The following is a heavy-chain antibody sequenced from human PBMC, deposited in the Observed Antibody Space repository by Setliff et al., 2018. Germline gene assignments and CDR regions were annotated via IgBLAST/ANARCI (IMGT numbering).Heavy chain of an antibody. CDR3: ARNPAHLAAAGTFDY. Sequence: SETLSLTCAVYGGSFSGYYWGWIRQPPGKGLEWIGSIYHSGSTYYNPSLKSRVTISVDTSKNQFSLKLSSVTAADTAVYYCARNPAHLAAAGTFDYWGQGTLVTVSS. J-gene: IGHJ4*02. CDR1: GGSFSGYY. CDR2: IYHSGST. V-gene: IGHV4-38-2*01. D-gene: IGHD6-13*01.